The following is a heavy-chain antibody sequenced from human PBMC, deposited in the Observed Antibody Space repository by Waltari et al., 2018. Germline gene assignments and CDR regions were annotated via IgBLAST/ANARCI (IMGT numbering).Heavy chain of an antibody. D-gene: IGHD3-10*01. V-gene: IGHV4-4*07. Sequence: QVQLQESGPGLVKPSETLSLTCTVSGGSISSYYWSWIRKPAGKGLEWIGRIYTSGSTNYNPSLKSRVTMSVDTSKNQFSLKLSSVTAADTAVYYCAREIWFGELLSFNWFDPGAREPWSPSPQ. CDR1: GGSISSYY. CDR2: IYTSGST. J-gene: IGHJ5*02. CDR3: AREIWFGELLSFNWFDP.